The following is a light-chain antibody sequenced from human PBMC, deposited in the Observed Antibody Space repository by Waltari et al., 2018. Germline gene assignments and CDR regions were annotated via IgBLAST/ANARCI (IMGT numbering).Light chain of an antibody. J-gene: IGKJ1*01. CDR3: QHYVRLPVT. V-gene: IGKV3-20*01. CDR2: GAS. CDR1: QSVGRT. Sequence: EIVLTQSPGTLSLSPGERATLSCRTSQSVGRTLAWYQQKPGQAPRLLIYGASIRATGIPDRFSGSGSGTDFSLTISRLEPEDCAVYYCQHYVRLPVTFGQGTKVEIK.